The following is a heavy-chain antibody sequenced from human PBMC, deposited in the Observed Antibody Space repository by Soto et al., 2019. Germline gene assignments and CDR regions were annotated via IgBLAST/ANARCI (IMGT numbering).Heavy chain of an antibody. Sequence: PSETLSLTCTVSGDSVNFDRRYWTWIRQTPGTGLDWIGYIDYSGDTNYNPAFKSRATMSLDTSKNHFSLKLTSVTAADTAFYFCARVRAFNFYDNSGYLDYWGQGTLVTVS. J-gene: IGHJ4*02. CDR1: GDSVNFDRRY. CDR2: IDYSGDT. CDR3: ARVRAFNFYDNSGYLDY. D-gene: IGHD3-22*01. V-gene: IGHV4-61*03.